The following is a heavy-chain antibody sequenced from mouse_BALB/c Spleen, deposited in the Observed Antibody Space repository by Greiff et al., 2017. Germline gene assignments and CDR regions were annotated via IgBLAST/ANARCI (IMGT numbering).Heavy chain of an antibody. Sequence: EVQVVESGGGLVQPGGSLKLSCAASGFTFSSYGMSWVRQTPDKRLELVATINSNGGSTDYPDSVKGRFTISRDNAKNTLYLQMSSLKSEDTAMYYCARDPVRAMDDWGQGTSVTVSS. CDR2: INSNGGST. CDR3: ARDPVRAMDD. V-gene: IGHV5-6-3*01. J-gene: IGHJ4*01. D-gene: IGHD2-14*01. CDR1: GFTFSSYG.